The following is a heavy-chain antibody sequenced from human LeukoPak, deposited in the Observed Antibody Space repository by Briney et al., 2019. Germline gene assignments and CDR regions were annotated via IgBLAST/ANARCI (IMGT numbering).Heavy chain of an antibody. CDR1: GFSLSVYL. V-gene: IGHV3-9*01. D-gene: IGHD3-10*01. CDR2: ISWNRGSI. CDR3: AKDISSVPYRFGVPNAFDI. J-gene: IGHJ3*02. Sequence: AGGSLRLSCAASGFSLSVYLMHWVRQAPEKGLEWVSGISWNRGSIGYADSVKGRFTISRDNAKNSLYLQMNSLIAEDTALYYCAKDISSVPYRFGVPNAFDIWGQGTMVTVSS.